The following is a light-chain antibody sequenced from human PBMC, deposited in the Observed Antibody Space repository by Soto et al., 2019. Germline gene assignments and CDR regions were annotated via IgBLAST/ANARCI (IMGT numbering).Light chain of an antibody. J-gene: IGKJ4*01. CDR1: QSVSSY. V-gene: IGKV3-11*01. CDR3: QQRSTWPLT. CDR2: DAS. Sequence: EIVMTQSPATLSVSPGERAAVSGRGSQSVSSYLAWYQQKPGQAPRLLIYDASNRATGIPARFSGSGSGTDFTLTISSLEPEDFAVYYCQQRSTWPLTFGGGTKVDI.